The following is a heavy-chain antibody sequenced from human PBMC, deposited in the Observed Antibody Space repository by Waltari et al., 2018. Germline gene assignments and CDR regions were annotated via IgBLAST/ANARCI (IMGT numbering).Heavy chain of an antibody. V-gene: IGHV3-74*01. Sequence: EVQLVESGGGLVQPGGSLRLSCAASGCTSSYQWMHWARQTPGKGLVWVSRISSDGSSTSYADSVKGRFTISRDNAKNTLYLQMNSLRAEDTAVYYCARDGYSYGLGTFDIWGQGTMVTVSS. CDR1: GCTSSYQW. J-gene: IGHJ3*02. CDR2: ISSDGSST. CDR3: ARDGYSYGLGTFDI. D-gene: IGHD5-18*01.